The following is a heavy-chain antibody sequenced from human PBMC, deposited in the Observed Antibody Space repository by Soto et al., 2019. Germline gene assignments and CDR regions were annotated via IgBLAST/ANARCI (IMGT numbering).Heavy chain of an antibody. Sequence: SETLSLTCTVSGGSISSYFCSWIRQPAGKGLEWIGRIYTSGSTNYNPSLKSRVTMSVETSKNQFSLKLSSVTAADTAVYYCARESTVVTLRTFDIWGQGTMVTVSS. CDR1: GGSISSYF. J-gene: IGHJ3*02. V-gene: IGHV4-4*07. D-gene: IGHD2-21*02. CDR2: IYTSGST. CDR3: ARESTVVTLRTFDI.